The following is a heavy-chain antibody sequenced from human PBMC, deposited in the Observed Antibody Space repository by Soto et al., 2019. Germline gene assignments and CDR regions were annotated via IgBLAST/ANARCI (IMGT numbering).Heavy chain of an antibody. CDR2: LYSGGSA. D-gene: IGHD3-16*01. CDR1: GFTVSSNY. J-gene: IGHJ4*02. Sequence: EVQLVESGGGLIQPGGSLRLSCAASGFTVSSNYMTWVRQAPGKGLEWVSVLYSGGSAYYADSVRGRFSISGDNSKNTLYLQMDRLIAEDTVSYYCTSGVVPITYWGQGTLVTVSS. V-gene: IGHV3-53*01. CDR3: TSGVVPITY.